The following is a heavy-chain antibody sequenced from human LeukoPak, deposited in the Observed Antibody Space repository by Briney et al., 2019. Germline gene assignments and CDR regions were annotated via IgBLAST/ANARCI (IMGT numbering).Heavy chain of an antibody. Sequence: SVKVSCKASGGTFSSYAISWVRQAPGQGLEWMGGIIPIFGTANYAQKFQGRVTITTDESTSTAYMELSSLRSEDTAVCYCAREPYDILTGYHDWGQGTLVTVSS. CDR2: IIPIFGTA. J-gene: IGHJ4*02. CDR1: GGTFSSYA. V-gene: IGHV1-69*05. CDR3: AREPYDILTGYHD. D-gene: IGHD3-9*01.